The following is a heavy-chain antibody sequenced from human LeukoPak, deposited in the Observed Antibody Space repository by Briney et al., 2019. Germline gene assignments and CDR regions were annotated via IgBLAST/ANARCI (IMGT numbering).Heavy chain of an antibody. V-gene: IGHV1-18*01. Sequence: ASVKVSCKASGYTFNSYTINWVRQAPGQGLEWMGWISAYNGNTNYAQKLQGRVTMTTDTSTSTAYMELRSLRSDDTAVYYCARDYYDSRGYWVANDAFDIWGQGTMVTVSS. D-gene: IGHD3-22*01. CDR1: GYTFNSYT. CDR3: ARDYYDSRGYWVANDAFDI. J-gene: IGHJ3*02. CDR2: ISAYNGNT.